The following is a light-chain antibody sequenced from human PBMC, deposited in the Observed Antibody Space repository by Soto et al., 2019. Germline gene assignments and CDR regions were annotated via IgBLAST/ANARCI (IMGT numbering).Light chain of an antibody. CDR2: EVS. J-gene: IGLJ3*02. V-gene: IGLV2-8*01. CDR3: SSYAGSNNWV. CDR1: SSDVGDYNY. Sequence: QSALTQPPSASGSPGQSVTISCTGTSSDVGDYNYVSWYQQHPGKAPKLMIYEVSKRPSGVPDRFSGSKSGNTASLTVSGRQAEDEADYYCSSYAGSNNWVFGGGTKVTVL.